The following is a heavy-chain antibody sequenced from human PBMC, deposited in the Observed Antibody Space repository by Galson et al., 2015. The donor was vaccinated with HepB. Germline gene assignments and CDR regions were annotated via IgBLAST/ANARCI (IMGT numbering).Heavy chain of an antibody. D-gene: IGHD3-22*01. J-gene: IGHJ4*02. CDR2: INSDGSST. Sequence: SLRLSCAASGFTFSSYWMHWVRQAPGKGLVWVSRINSDGSSTSYADSVKGRFTISRDNAKNTLYLQVNSLRAEDTAVYYCARGGYYDSSGYAAYYFDYWGQGTLVTVSS. V-gene: IGHV3-74*01. CDR1: GFTFSSYW. CDR3: ARGGYYDSSGYAAYYFDY.